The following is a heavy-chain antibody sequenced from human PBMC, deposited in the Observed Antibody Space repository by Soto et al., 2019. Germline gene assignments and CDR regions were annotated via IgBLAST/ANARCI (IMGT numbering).Heavy chain of an antibody. CDR2: IYYSGST. CDR3: ARVLQDTSSSLTYYYYYYMDV. J-gene: IGHJ6*03. V-gene: IGHV4-31*02. Sequence: PSETLSLTCTVSGGSISSGGYYWSWIRQHPGKGLEWIGYIYYSGSTYYNPSLKSRVTISVDTSKNQFSLKLSSVTAADTAVYYCARVLQDTSSSLTYYYYYYMDVWGKGTTVTSP. CDR1: GGSISSGGYY. D-gene: IGHD6-13*01.